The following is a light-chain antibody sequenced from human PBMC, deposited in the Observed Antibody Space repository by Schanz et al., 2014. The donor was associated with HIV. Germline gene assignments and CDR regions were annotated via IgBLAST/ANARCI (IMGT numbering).Light chain of an antibody. CDR2: RAS. J-gene: IGKJ1*01. CDR1: QSISSW. V-gene: IGKV1-5*03. CDR3: QQYKGYVRT. Sequence: IQLTQSPSTLSASVGDRVTITCRASQSISSWLAWHQLKPGKAPKLLIYRASYLESGVPSRFSGSGSGTEFTLTIISLQPDDFATYYCQQYKGYVRTFGQGTRVEV.